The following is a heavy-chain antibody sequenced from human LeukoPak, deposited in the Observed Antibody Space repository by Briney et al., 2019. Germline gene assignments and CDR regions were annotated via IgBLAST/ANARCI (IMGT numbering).Heavy chain of an antibody. CDR1: GFTFSSYA. Sequence: GRSLRLSCAASGFTFSSYAMHWVRQAPGKGPEWVAVISYDGSNKYYADSVKGRFTISRDNSKNTLYLQMNSLRAEDTAVYYCAKGFPSGYSSGWYRSDCWGQGTLVTVSS. V-gene: IGHV3-30-3*01. D-gene: IGHD6-19*01. CDR3: AKGFPSGYSSGWYRSDC. CDR2: ISYDGSNK. J-gene: IGHJ4*02.